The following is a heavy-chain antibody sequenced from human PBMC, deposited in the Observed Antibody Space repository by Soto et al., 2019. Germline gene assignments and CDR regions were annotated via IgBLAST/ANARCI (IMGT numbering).Heavy chain of an antibody. V-gene: IGHV3-23*01. D-gene: IGHD1-26*01. CDR3: ASRSGSYWDSDYYGMDV. Sequence: PGESLKISCAASGFTFSSYAMSWVRQAPGKGLEWVSVISGNGSSKYYADSVKGRFTISRDNSKNTLYLQMNSLRAEDTAVYYCASRSGSYWDSDYYGMDVWGQGTTVTVSS. CDR1: GFTFSSYA. CDR2: ISGNGSSK. J-gene: IGHJ6*02.